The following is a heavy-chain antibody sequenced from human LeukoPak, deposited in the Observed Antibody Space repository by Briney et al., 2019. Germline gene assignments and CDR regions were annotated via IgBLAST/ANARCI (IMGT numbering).Heavy chain of an antibody. J-gene: IGHJ6*02. Sequence: WASVKVSCKASGGTFSSYAISWVRQAPGQGLEWMGGIIPIFGTANYAQKFQGRVTITADESTSTAYMELSSLGSEDTAVYYCARDLDDFWSGYNLPGMDVWGQGTTVTVSS. CDR1: GGTFSSYA. D-gene: IGHD3-3*01. V-gene: IGHV1-69*13. CDR3: ARDLDDFWSGYNLPGMDV. CDR2: IIPIFGTA.